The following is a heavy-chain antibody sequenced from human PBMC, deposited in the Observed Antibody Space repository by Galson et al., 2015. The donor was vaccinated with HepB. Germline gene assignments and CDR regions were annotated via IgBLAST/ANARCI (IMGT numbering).Heavy chain of an antibody. Sequence: SLRLSCAASGFTFSSYAMSWVRQAPGKGLEWVSAISGSGGSTYYADSVKGRFTISRDNSKNTLYLQMNSLRAEDTAVYYCAKDVGPRLIAVAGTPQFDPWGQGTLVTVSS. J-gene: IGHJ5*02. D-gene: IGHD6-19*01. V-gene: IGHV3-23*01. CDR1: GFTFSSYA. CDR2: ISGSGGST. CDR3: AKDVGPRLIAVAGTPQFDP.